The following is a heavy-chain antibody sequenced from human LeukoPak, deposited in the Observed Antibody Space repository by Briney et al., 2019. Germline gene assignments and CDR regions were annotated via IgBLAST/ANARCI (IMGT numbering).Heavy chain of an antibody. Sequence: GGSLRLSCAASGFTFSSYSMNWVRQAPGKGLEWVSSISSSSSYIYYADSVKGRFTISRDNAKNSLYLQMNSLRAEDTAVYYCARAGYCGGDCHSGYFDHWGQGTLVTVSS. CDR3: ARAGYCGGDCHSGYFDH. J-gene: IGHJ4*02. CDR2: ISSSSSYI. D-gene: IGHD2-21*02. CDR1: GFTFSSYS. V-gene: IGHV3-21*04.